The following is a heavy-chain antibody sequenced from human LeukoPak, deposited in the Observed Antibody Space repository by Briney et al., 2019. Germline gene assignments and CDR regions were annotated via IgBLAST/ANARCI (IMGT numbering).Heavy chain of an antibody. J-gene: IGHJ5*02. V-gene: IGHV5-10-1*01. D-gene: IGHD3-9*01. CDR3: ARIDQYYGILTGYYSRGDWFDP. CDR1: GYSFTSYW. Sequence: GESLKISCKGSGYSFTSYWISWVRQMPGKGLEWMGRIDPSDSYTNNSPSFQGHVTISADKSISTAYLQWSSLKASDTAMYYCARIDQYYGILTGYYSRGDWFDPWGQGTLVTVSS. CDR2: IDPSDSYT.